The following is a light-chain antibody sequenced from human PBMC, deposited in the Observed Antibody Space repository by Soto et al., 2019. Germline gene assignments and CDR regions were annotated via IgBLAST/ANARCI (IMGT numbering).Light chain of an antibody. CDR3: QQRYNTPLT. Sequence: DIQMTQSPSSLSASVGDRVTITCRASQSMSTYLNWFQQKRGKAPKVLIYGASSLQSGVPSRFSGSGSGTDFTLTISSLQPEDVATYYCQQRYNTPLTFGGGTKVEIK. CDR2: GAS. CDR1: QSMSTY. J-gene: IGKJ4*01. V-gene: IGKV1-39*01.